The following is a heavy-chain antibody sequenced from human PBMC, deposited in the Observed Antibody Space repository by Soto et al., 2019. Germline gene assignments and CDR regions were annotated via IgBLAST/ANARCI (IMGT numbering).Heavy chain of an antibody. Sequence: QVQLQESGPGLVKPSQTLSLTCTVSGGSISSGGYYWSWIRQHPGKGLEWIGYIYYSGSTYYNPSLKSRVTMSGDTSKNQFSLKLSSVTAADTAVYYCARSSQSTVPTFDYWGQGTLVTVSS. J-gene: IGHJ4*02. CDR1: GGSISSGGYY. CDR2: IYYSGST. CDR3: ARSSQSTVPTFDY. D-gene: IGHD4-17*01. V-gene: IGHV4-31*03.